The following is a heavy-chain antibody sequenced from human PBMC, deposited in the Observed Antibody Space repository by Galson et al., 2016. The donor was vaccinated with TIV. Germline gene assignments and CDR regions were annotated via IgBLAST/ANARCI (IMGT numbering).Heavy chain of an antibody. CDR3: ARDRGGSGDFDY. V-gene: IGHV1-3*01. D-gene: IGHD3-16*01. J-gene: IGHJ4*02. Sequence: SVKVSCRASGYVFASHAMHSLRQAPGQRPEWMGWINVGNGDTKYSQRLQGRVTLSGDTFANTAYMELSSLRSEDTAMYYCARDRGGSGDFDYWGQGTLVTVSS. CDR2: INVGNGDT. CDR1: GYVFASHA.